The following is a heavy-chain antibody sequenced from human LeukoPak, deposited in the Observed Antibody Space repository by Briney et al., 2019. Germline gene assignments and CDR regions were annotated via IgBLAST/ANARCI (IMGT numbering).Heavy chain of an antibody. CDR3: ARLRVINGDLDY. CDR1: GYTFISYG. V-gene: IGHV1-18*01. Sequence: ASVKVSCKASGYTFISYGISWVRQAPGQGLEWMGWISAYSGTTKYTQKLRGRVTMTTETSTSTAYMELGSLRSDDTAVYHCARLRVINGDLDYWGQGTLVTVSS. J-gene: IGHJ4*02. CDR2: ISAYSGTT.